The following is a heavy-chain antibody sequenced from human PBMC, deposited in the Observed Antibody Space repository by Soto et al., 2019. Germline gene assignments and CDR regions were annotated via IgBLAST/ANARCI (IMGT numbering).Heavy chain of an antibody. V-gene: IGHV4-59*01. Sequence: SENLSLTCTVSGGSISSNHWSWVRQPPGKGLEWIGYVYDSGSTNYNPSLMSRVTISVDTSKNQFSLKLRSATAADTAVYYCVKDHTPWGRRSPVTVSS. CDR1: GGSISSNH. J-gene: IGHJ5*02. CDR3: VKDHTP. CDR2: VYDSGST.